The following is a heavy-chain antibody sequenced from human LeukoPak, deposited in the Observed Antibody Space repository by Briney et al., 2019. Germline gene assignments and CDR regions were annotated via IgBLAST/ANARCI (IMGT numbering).Heavy chain of an antibody. D-gene: IGHD4-11*01. CDR3: ATYSILNAREFRY. V-gene: IGHV3-21*01. CDR1: GYTFSSYS. CDR2: ISSSSSYI. J-gene: IGHJ1*01. Sequence: GGSLRLSCAASGYTFSSYSMHWVRQAPGKGLEWVSSISSSSSYIYYADSVKGRFTISRDNAKNSVYLQMNSLGADDTAVYYCATYSILNAREFRYWGQGTLVTVTS.